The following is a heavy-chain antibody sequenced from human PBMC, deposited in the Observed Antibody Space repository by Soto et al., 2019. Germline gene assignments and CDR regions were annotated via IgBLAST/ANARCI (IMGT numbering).Heavy chain of an antibody. Sequence: QLQLQESGPGLVKPSETLSLTCTVSGGSISSSSYYWGWIRQPPGKGLEWIGSIYYSGSTYYNPSLKRRVTISVDTSKNQFSLKLSSVTAADTAVYYCARHADLRGNGFDYWGQGTLVTVSS. D-gene: IGHD3-10*01. J-gene: IGHJ4*02. CDR2: IYYSGST. V-gene: IGHV4-39*01. CDR1: GGSISSSSYY. CDR3: ARHADLRGNGFDY.